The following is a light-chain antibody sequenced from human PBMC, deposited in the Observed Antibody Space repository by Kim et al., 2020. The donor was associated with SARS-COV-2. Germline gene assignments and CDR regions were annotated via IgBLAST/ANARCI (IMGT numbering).Light chain of an antibody. CDR1: SLRSYY. V-gene: IGLV3-19*01. CDR3: NSRDSSGNHLV. Sequence: ALGQTVRITCQGDSLRSYYASWYQKKPGQAPVLVIYGKNNRPSGIPDRFSGSSSGNTASLTITGAQAEDGADYYCNSRDSSGNHLVFGGGTQLTVL. CDR2: GKN. J-gene: IGLJ2*01.